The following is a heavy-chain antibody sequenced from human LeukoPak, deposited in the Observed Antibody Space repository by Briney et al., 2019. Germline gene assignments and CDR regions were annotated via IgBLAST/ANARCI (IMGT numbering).Heavy chain of an antibody. V-gene: IGHV3-23*01. Sequence: GGSLRLSCAASGFTFSSYAMSWVRQAPGKGLEWVSAISGSGGSTYYADSVKGRFTISRDNSKNTVFLQMNSLRAEDTAMYYCARVLSGSWDWFDPWGQGTLVTVSS. CDR2: ISGSGGST. CDR1: GFTFSSYA. J-gene: IGHJ5*02. CDR3: ARVLSGSWDWFDP. D-gene: IGHD3-22*01.